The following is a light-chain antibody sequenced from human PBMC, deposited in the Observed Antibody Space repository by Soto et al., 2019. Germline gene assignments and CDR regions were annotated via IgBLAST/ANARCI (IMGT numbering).Light chain of an antibody. CDR2: DVS. J-gene: IGLJ1*01. Sequence: QSALTQPRSVSGSPGQSVTISCTGTSSDVGGYNHVSWYQQYSGKAPKVMIYDVSKRPSGVPDRFSGSKSGNTASLTISGLQAEDEADYYCCSYAASNTFVFGTGTKLTVL. CDR1: SSDVGGYNH. V-gene: IGLV2-11*01. CDR3: CSYAASNTFV.